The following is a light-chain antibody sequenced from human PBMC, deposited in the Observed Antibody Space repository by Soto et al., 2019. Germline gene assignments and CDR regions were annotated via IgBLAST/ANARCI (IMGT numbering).Light chain of an antibody. CDR3: SSYTSTNTLV. CDR1: RSDVGGYNF. CDR2: GVT. V-gene: IGLV2-14*01. J-gene: IGLJ2*01. Sequence: QSALTQPASVSGSPGQSITISCTGTRSDVGGYNFVSWYQQHPGKVPKLLIYGVTHRPSGVSNRFSASKSANTASLTISGLQAEDEADYYCSSYTSTNTLVFGGGTKLTVL.